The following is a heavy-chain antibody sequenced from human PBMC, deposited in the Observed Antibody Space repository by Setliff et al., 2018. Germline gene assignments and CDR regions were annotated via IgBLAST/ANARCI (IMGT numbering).Heavy chain of an antibody. CDR1: GASISSYY. V-gene: IGHV4-59*12. D-gene: IGHD2-2*01. Sequence: SETLSLTCSVSGASISSYYWGWIRQPPGKGLEWIGSVYYSGTAYYNPSLKSRLYMSVDTSKNQFTLKVISVTAADTAVYYCARLSCSSNSCPFDYWVQGTLVTVSS. J-gene: IGHJ4*02. CDR3: ARLSCSSNSCPFDY. CDR2: VYYSGTA.